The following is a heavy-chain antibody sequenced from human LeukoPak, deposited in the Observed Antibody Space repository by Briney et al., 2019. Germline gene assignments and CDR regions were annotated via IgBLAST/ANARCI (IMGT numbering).Heavy chain of an antibody. V-gene: IGHV4-61*01. CDR1: GGSVSSGSYH. D-gene: IGHD2-2*01. J-gene: IGHJ6*02. CDR3: ARDTVPAAYDYYYGMDV. Sequence: SETLSLTCTVSGGSVSSGSYHWSWIRQPPGKGLEWIGYIYYSGSTNYNPSLKSRVTISVDTSKNQFSLKLSSATAADTAVYYCARDTVPAAYDYYYGMDVWGQGTTVTVSS. CDR2: IYYSGST.